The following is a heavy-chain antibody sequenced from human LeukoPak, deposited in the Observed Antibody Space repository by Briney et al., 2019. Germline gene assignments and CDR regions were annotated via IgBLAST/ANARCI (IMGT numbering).Heavy chain of an antibody. Sequence: PGGSLTLSGAASGFTFSSYAMSWVGQAPGKGLEWVSAISGSGGSTYYADSVKGRFTISRDNSKNTLYLQMNSLRAEDTAVYYCAKDQPFYYDSSGYMAPFDYWGQGTLVTVSS. CDR2: ISGSGGST. J-gene: IGHJ4*02. CDR1: GFTFSSYA. V-gene: IGHV3-23*01. D-gene: IGHD3-22*01. CDR3: AKDQPFYYDSSGYMAPFDY.